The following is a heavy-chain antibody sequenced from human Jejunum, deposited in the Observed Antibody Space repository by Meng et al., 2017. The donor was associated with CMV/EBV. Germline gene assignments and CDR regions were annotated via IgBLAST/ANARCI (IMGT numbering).Heavy chain of an antibody. J-gene: IGHJ4*02. Sequence: QVPLQESGPGLVKPSQTLSLACSVSGGSIGSGDYYWSWTRQPPGKGLEWIGYIHDTGSTYYNPSLKSRVDISLGTSRNHFSLTLSSVTAEDTAVYFCARGSIFVSFDSWGQGTLVTVSS. CDR2: IHDTGST. CDR3: ARGSIFVSFDS. D-gene: IGHD3-3*01. V-gene: IGHV4-30-4*08. CDR1: GGSIGSGDYY.